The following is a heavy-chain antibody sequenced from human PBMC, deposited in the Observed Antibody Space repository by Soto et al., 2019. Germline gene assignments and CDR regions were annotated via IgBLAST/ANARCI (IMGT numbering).Heavy chain of an antibody. Sequence: PSETLSLTCTVSGGSISSYYWSWIRQPPGKGLEWIGYIYYSGSTNYNPSLKSRVTISVDTSKNQFSLKLSSVTAADTAVYYCARIESITIFGVVIIRHAFDIWGQGTMVTVS. CDR1: GGSISSYY. CDR3: ARIESITIFGVVIIRHAFDI. V-gene: IGHV4-59*01. D-gene: IGHD3-3*01. J-gene: IGHJ3*02. CDR2: IYYSGST.